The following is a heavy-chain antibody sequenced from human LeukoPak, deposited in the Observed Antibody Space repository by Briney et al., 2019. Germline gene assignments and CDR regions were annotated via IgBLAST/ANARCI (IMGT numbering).Heavy chain of an antibody. D-gene: IGHD5-18*01. CDR1: GYTFTGYY. V-gene: IGHV1-2*02. CDR3: ARTLGRGYSYGTFDY. J-gene: IGHJ4*02. CDR2: INPNSGGT. Sequence: ASVKVSCKASGYTFTGYYIHWVRQAPGQGLQWMGWINPNSGGTNYAQKFQGRVTMTRDTSISTAYMELSRLRSDDTAVYYCARTLGRGYSYGTFDYWGQGTLVTVSS.